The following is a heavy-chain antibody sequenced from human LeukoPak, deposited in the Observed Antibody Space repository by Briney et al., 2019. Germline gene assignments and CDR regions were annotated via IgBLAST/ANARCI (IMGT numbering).Heavy chain of an antibody. CDR2: ISDSGDST. CDR3: AKGQLRWYRSFCDY. CDR1: GFTFSSYW. Sequence: GGSLRLSCEASGFTFSSYWMSWVRQAPGKGLEWVSSISDSGDSTYYADSVRGRFTISRDNSKNTLYLQMNSLRAEDTAVYYCAKGQLRWYRSFCDYWGQGTLVTVSS. V-gene: IGHV3-23*01. J-gene: IGHJ4*02. D-gene: IGHD4-23*01.